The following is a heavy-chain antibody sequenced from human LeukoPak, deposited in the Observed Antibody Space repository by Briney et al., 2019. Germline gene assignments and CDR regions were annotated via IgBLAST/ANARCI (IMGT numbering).Heavy chain of an antibody. D-gene: IGHD6-13*01. CDR2: ISYSGYT. CDR1: GGSISSYY. J-gene: IGHJ6*03. CDR3: ARASSWHGYYMDV. Sequence: PSETLSLTCTVSGGSISSYYWSWIRQPPGKALECVGYISYSGYTNYNPSLKSRVTISVDTSKDQFSLKLNSLTAADTAVYYCARASSWHGYYMDVWGKGTTVTVSS. V-gene: IGHV4-59*01.